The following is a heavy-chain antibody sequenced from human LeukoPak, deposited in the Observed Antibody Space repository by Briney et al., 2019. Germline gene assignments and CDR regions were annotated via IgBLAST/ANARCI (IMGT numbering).Heavy chain of an antibody. CDR3: AKVTYYGSGSLLGMDV. J-gene: IGHJ6*02. D-gene: IGHD3-10*01. CDR2: ISYDGSNK. Sequence: GGSLRLSCAASGFTFSSYGMHWVRQAPGKGLEWVAVISYDGSNKYYADSVKGRFTISRDNSKDTLYLQMNSLRAEDTAVYYCAKVTYYGSGSLLGMDVWGQGTTVTVSS. CDR1: GFTFSSYG. V-gene: IGHV3-30*18.